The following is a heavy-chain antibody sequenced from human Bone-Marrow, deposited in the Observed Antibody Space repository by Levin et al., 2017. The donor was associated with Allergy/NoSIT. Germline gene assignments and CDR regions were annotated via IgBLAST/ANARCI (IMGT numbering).Heavy chain of an antibody. J-gene: IGHJ4*02. CDR1: GYTFTDRY. CDR3: AGEDPSGCRGGTCYSFDY. V-gene: IGHV1-2*02. D-gene: IGHD2-15*01. CDR2: INPKSGAT. Sequence: KAGESLKISCKSSGYTFTDRYIHWVRQAPGLGLEWMGWINPKSGATNYARKYQNSVTMTTDTSIATAYLDLTSLKSDDTAVYYCAGEDPSGCRGGTCYSFDYWGPGTLVTVSS.